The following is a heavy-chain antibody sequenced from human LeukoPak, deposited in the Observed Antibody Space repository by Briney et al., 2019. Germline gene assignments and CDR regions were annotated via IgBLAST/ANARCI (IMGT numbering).Heavy chain of an antibody. Sequence: SETLSLTCTVSGGSISSYYWSWIRQPAGKGLEWIGRIYTSGSTNYNPSLKSRVTMSVDTSKNQFSLKLSSVTAADTAVYYCAIGSRDDFWSGYSTYWYFDLWGRGTLVTVSS. D-gene: IGHD3-3*01. CDR2: IYTSGST. CDR3: AIGSRDDFWSGYSTYWYFDL. CDR1: GGSISSYY. V-gene: IGHV4-4*07. J-gene: IGHJ2*01.